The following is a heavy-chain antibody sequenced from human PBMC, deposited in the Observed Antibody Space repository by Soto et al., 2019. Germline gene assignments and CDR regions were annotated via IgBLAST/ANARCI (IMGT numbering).Heavy chain of an antibody. CDR2: MNPNSGNT. V-gene: IGHV1-8*02. J-gene: IGHJ3*02. CDR3: ARDGVVGAGPNAFDI. CDR1: GYTFTSYY. Sequence: ASVKVSCKASGYTFTSYYMHWVRQASGQGLEWMGWMNPNSGNTGYAQKFQGRVTMTRNTSISTAYMELSGLRSEDTAVYYCARDGVVGAGPNAFDIWGQGTMVTVSS. D-gene: IGHD1-26*01.